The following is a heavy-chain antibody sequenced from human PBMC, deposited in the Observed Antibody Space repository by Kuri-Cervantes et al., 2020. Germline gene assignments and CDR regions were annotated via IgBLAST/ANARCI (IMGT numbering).Heavy chain of an antibody. CDR2: INPDSGGT. CDR3: ARTLIGRTTWASAAGDY. D-gene: IGHD2/OR15-2a*01. Sequence: ASVKVSCKASGYTFTAYYMHWVRQAPGQGLEWMGWINPDSGGTNYAQKFQGRVTMTRDTSISTAYLEVSSLGSDDTAVYYCARTLIGRTTWASAAGDYWGQGTLVTVSS. CDR1: GYTFTAYY. V-gene: IGHV1-2*02. J-gene: IGHJ4*02.